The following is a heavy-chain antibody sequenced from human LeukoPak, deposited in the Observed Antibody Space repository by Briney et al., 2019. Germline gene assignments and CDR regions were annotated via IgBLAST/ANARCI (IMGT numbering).Heavy chain of an antibody. Sequence: PSETLSLTCTVLGASISSSSYYWGWIRQPPGKGLAWLGSIYYSGSTYYNPSLKSRVTVSVDTSRNQFSLKLSSVTAADTAVYYCARRVSTYSYGTLFDHWGQGTLVTVSS. CDR3: ARRVSTYSYGTLFDH. J-gene: IGHJ4*02. D-gene: IGHD1-14*01. CDR2: IYYSGST. CDR1: GASISSSSYY. V-gene: IGHV4-39*01.